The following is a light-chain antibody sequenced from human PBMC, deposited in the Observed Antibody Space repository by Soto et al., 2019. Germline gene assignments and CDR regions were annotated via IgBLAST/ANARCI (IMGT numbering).Light chain of an antibody. Sequence: DIGMTQSPDSLAVSLGERATINCKSSQSVLYSSNNKNYLAWYQQKPGQPPKLLIYWASTRESGVPDRFSGSGSGPDFTLTISSLQAEDVAVYYCQQYYSTPLTFGGGTKVEIK. CDR2: WAS. CDR3: QQYYSTPLT. V-gene: IGKV4-1*01. CDR1: QSVLYSSNNKNY. J-gene: IGKJ4*01.